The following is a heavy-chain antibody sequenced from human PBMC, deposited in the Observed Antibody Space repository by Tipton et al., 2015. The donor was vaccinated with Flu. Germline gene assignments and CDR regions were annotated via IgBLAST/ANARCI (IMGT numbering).Heavy chain of an antibody. Sequence: SLRLSCAVSGFTFNSYEMNWARQAPGKGLEWVSHITPSGSTKYYADAVRGRFTISRDNAKNSLYLQMNSLGAEDTAVYYCTRGFIRLCDYWGQGTLVSVSS. J-gene: IGHJ4*02. CDR1: GFTFNSYE. CDR3: TRGFIRLCDY. V-gene: IGHV3-48*03. D-gene: IGHD3-16*02. CDR2: ITPSGSTK.